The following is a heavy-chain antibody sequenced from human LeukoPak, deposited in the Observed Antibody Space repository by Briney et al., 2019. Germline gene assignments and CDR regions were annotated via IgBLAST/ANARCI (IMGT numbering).Heavy chain of an antibody. CDR2: SRDKTNSYTT. CDR3: ARIDRSGLHVFDT. J-gene: IGHJ3*02. V-gene: IGHV3-72*01. CDR1: GFTFSDHY. D-gene: IGHD3-22*01. Sequence: GGSLRLSCLVSGFTFSDHYVEWVRQAPGKGLEWVGRSRDKTNSYTTEYAASVKGRFTISRDDSKNSLYLQMNSLKIEDTAVYYCARIDRSGLHVFDTWGQGTKVTVSS.